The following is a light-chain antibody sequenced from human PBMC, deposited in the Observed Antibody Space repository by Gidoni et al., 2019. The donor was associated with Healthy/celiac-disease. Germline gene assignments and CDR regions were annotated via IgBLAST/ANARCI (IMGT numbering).Light chain of an antibody. CDR2: EVS. CDR3: SSYTSSSTWV. V-gene: IGLV2-14*01. CDR1: SSDVGGYTY. Sequence: QSALTQPASVSGSPWQSITISCTGTSSDVGGYTYVSWYQQHPGKAPKLMIYEVSNRPSGVPDRFSGSKSGNTASLTISGLQAEDEADYYCSSYTSSSTWVFGGGTKLTVL. J-gene: IGLJ3*02.